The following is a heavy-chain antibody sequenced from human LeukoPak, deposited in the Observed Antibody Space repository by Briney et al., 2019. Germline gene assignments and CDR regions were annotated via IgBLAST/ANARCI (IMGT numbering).Heavy chain of an antibody. D-gene: IGHD2-15*01. Sequence: PSETLSLTCTVSGGSISSYYWSWIRQPPGKGLEWIGYIYYSGSTNYNPSLKSRVTISVDTSKNQFSLELNSVTAADTAIYYCTRGSRYCSSGSCYGWFDPWGQGTLVTVSS. V-gene: IGHV4-59*01. CDR1: GGSISSYY. CDR3: TRGSRYCSSGSCYGWFDP. CDR2: IYYSGST. J-gene: IGHJ5*02.